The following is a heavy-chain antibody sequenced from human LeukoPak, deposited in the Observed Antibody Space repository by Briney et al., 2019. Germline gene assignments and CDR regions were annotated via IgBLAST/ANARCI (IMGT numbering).Heavy chain of an antibody. J-gene: IGHJ4*02. D-gene: IGHD3-10*01. CDR1: GFSFDDYD. CDR3: AKGPYSYYGVANF. CDR2: INWNSANI. V-gene: IGHV3-9*01. Sequence: GRSLRLSCAGSGFSFDDYDMHWVRQAPGKGLEWVSGINWNSANIGYADSVKGRFTISRDNAKNSLYLQMNSLRAEDTALYYCAKGPYSYYGVANFWGQGTLVTVSS.